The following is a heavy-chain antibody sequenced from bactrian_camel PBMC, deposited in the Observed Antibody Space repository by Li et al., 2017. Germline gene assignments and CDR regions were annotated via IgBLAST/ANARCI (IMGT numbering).Heavy chain of an antibody. J-gene: IGHJ4*01. CDR3: AARSARNLIRATPLRSQQYDY. CDR2: ISSGSHNI. CDR1: GFTFNTAD. Sequence: DVQLVESGGGLVQPGGSLRLSCAASGFTFNTADMSWVRQAPGKALEWVSTISSGSHNIYYTESVKGRFTISQDNAKNTVYLEMNSLKPEDTAMYFCAARSARNLIRATPLRSQQYDYWGQGTQVTVS. D-gene: IGHD1*01. V-gene: IGHV3S40*01.